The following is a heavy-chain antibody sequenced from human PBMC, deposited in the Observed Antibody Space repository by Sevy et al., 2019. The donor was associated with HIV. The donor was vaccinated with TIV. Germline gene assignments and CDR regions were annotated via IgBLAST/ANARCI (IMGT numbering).Heavy chain of an antibody. CDR3: AKDVVGGYYDSSGYSDH. J-gene: IGHJ4*02. CDR1: GFTFTEFV. V-gene: IGHV3-23*01. Sequence: GGSLRLSCAASGFTFTEFVMSWVRQAPGKGLEWVSTINSGGGSTYYADSVKGRFTISRDNSQNTRDLQMNSLRAGDTAVYYCAKDVVGGYYDSSGYSDHWGQGTLVTVSS. CDR2: INSGGGST. D-gene: IGHD3-22*01.